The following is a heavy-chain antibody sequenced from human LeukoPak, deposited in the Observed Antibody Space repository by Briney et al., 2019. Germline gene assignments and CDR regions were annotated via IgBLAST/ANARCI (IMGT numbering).Heavy chain of an antibody. V-gene: IGHV3-9*01. D-gene: IGHD3-16*02. J-gene: IGHJ3*02. CDR3: AKDIRITFGGVIADDAFDI. CDR1: GFTFDDYA. Sequence: GGSLRLSCAASGFTFDDYAVHWVRQAPGKGLEWVSGISWNSGSIGYADSVKGRFTISRDNAKNSLYLQMNSLRAEDTALYYCAKDIRITFGGVIADDAFDIWGQGTMVTVSS. CDR2: ISWNSGSI.